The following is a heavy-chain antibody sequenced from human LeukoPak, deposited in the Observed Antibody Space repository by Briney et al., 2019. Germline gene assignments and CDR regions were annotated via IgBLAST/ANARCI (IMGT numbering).Heavy chain of an antibody. CDR1: GGSFSGYY. Sequence: SETLSLTCAVYGGSFSGYYWSWIRQPPGKGLEWIGEINHIGSTYYNPSLKSRVTISVEPSKNQFSLKLSPVTAADTAVYYCGRYSRLPTAMVDYWGQGTLVTVSS. V-gene: IGHV4-34*01. CDR2: INHIGST. D-gene: IGHD5-18*01. J-gene: IGHJ4*02. CDR3: GRYSRLPTAMVDY.